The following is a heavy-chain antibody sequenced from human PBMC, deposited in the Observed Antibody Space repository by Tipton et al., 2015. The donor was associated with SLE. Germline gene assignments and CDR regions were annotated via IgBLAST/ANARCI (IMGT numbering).Heavy chain of an antibody. CDR2: INHSGST. D-gene: IGHD2-2*01. CDR1: GGSFSGYY. Sequence: LRLSCAVYGGSFSGYYWSWIRQPPGKGLEWIGEINHSGSTNYNPSLKSRVTISVDTSKNQFSLKLSSVTAADTAVYYCGCYHCWGQGTLVTVSS. V-gene: IGHV4-34*01. J-gene: IGHJ4*02. CDR3: GCYHC.